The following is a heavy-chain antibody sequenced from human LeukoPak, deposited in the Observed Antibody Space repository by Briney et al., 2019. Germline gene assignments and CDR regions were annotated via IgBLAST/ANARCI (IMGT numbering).Heavy chain of an antibody. CDR1: GYTFTGYY. V-gene: IGHV1-2*02. J-gene: IGHJ4*02. CDR2: INPNSGGT. CDR3: ARGGPVLSGSPY. Sequence: GASVKVSCKASGYTFTGYYMHWVRQAPGQGLEWMGWINPNSGGTNYAQKFQGRVTMTRDTSTSTAYMELRSLRSDDTAVYYCARGGPVLSGSPYWGQGTLVTVSS. D-gene: IGHD3-10*01.